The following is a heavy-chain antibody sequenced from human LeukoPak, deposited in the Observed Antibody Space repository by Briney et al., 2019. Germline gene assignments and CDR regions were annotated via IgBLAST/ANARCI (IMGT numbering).Heavy chain of an antibody. V-gene: IGHV1-2*06. CDR1: GYTFTGYY. D-gene: IGHD3-10*01. CDR3: ARDPRITMVRGVIRSPY. J-gene: IGHJ4*02. CDR2: INPNSGGT. Sequence: GASVNVSCKASGYTFTGYYMHWVRQAPGQGLEWMGRINPNSGGTNYAQKFQGRVTMTRDTSISTAYMELSRLRSDDTAVYYCARDPRITMVRGVIRSPYWGQGTLVTVSS.